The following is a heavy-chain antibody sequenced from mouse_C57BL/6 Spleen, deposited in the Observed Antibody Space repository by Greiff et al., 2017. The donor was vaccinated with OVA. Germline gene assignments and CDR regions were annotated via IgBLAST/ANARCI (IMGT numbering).Heavy chain of an antibody. D-gene: IGHD2-14*01. V-gene: IGHV1-5*01. CDR2: IYPGNSDT. CDR1: GYTFTSYW. CDR3: TRYPYDHVEYFDY. J-gene: IGHJ2*01. Sequence: SGTVLARPGASVKMSCKTSGYTFTSYWMHWVKQRPGQGLEWIGAIYPGNSDTSYNQKLKGKAKLTAVTSASTAYMELSSLTNEDSAVYYCTRYPYDHVEYFDYWGQGTTLTVSS.